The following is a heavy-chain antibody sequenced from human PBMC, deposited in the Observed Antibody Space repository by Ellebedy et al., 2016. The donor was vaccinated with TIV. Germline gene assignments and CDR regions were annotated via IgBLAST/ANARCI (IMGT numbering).Heavy chain of an antibody. J-gene: IGHJ4*02. CDR2: INQEGSDK. Sequence: GESLKISCAASEFAFETDWMTWVRQAPGKGLEWVANINQEGSDKSYVDSVKGRFTISRDNAKSSLYLQMNSLRAEDTAVYFCARRKREGDYDYFGFDHWGQGTLVTVSS. CDR1: EFAFETDW. CDR3: ARRKREGDYDYFGFDH. V-gene: IGHV3-7*01. D-gene: IGHD5-12*01.